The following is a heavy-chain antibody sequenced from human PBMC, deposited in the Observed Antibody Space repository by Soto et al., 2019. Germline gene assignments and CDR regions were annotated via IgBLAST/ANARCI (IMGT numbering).Heavy chain of an antibody. CDR1: GYTFTSYG. J-gene: IGHJ3*02. Sequence: GASVKVSCKASGYTFTSYGISWVRQAPGQGLEWMGWISAYNGNTNYAQKLQGRVTMTTDTSTSTAYMELRSLRSDDTAVYYCARVAIRFLEWSYDPFDIWGQGTMVTVSS. D-gene: IGHD3-3*01. CDR3: ARVAIRFLEWSYDPFDI. CDR2: ISAYNGNT. V-gene: IGHV1-18*01.